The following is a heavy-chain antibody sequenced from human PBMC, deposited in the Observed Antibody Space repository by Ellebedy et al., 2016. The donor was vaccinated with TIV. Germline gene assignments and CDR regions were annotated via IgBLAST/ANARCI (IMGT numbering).Heavy chain of an antibody. J-gene: IGHJ4*02. V-gene: IGHV1-8*03. Sequence: AASVKVSCKASGYTFTSYDINWVRQATGQGLEWMGWMNPNSGNTGYAQKFQGRVTITRNTSISTAYMELSRLRSDDTAVYYCARGDNWNEQLLPSDYWGQGTLVTVSS. CDR2: MNPNSGNT. CDR3: ARGDNWNEQLLPSDY. D-gene: IGHD1-1*01. CDR1: GYTFTSYD.